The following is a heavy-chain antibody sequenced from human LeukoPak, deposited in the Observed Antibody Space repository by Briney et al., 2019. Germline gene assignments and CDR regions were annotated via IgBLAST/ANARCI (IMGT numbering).Heavy chain of an antibody. V-gene: IGHV3-48*02. CDR2: ISSSSSTI. CDR3: ARDFARFGELSYPDY. D-gene: IGHD3-10*01. J-gene: IGHJ4*02. Sequence: GGSLRLSCAASGSTFSSYSTNWVRQAPGKGLEWVSYISSSSSTIYYADSVKGRFTISRDNAKNSLYLQMNSLRDEDTAVYYCARDFARFGELSYPDYWGQGTLVTVSS. CDR1: GSTFSSYS.